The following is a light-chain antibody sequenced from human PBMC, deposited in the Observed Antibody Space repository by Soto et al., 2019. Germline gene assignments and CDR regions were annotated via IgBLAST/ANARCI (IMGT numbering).Light chain of an antibody. Sequence: QSALTQPASVSGSPGQSITISCTGTSSDVWSYNLVSWYQQHPGKAPKLMIYEGSTRPSGVSNRFSGSKSGNTASLTISVRQAEDEADYYCCSYAGSSTLYVFGTGTKVTVL. J-gene: IGLJ1*01. CDR2: EGS. V-gene: IGLV2-23*01. CDR1: SSDVWSYNL. CDR3: CSYAGSSTLYV.